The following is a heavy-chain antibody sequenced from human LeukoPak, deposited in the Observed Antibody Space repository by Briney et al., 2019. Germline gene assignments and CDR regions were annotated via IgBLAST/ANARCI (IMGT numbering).Heavy chain of an antibody. CDR2: ISPYNGNT. D-gene: IGHD1-26*01. V-gene: IGHV1-18*01. Sequence: GASVKVSCKASGYTFTSYGIIWVRQAPGQGLEWMGWISPYNGNTNYAQKLQGRVTMTTDTFKNTAYMELRSLRSDDTAVYYCARGGIYYPDYWGQGTLVTVSS. CDR3: ARGGIYYPDY. J-gene: IGHJ4*02. CDR1: GYTFTSYG.